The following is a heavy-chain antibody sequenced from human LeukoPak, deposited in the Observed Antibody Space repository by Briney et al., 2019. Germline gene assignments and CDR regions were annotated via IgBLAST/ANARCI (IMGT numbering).Heavy chain of an antibody. CDR3: ARGDGSGSYYFDY. J-gene: IGHJ4*02. Sequence: SDTLSLTCAVYGGSFSGYYWSWIRQPPGKGLECIGEINHSGSTNYNPSLKSRVTISVDTSKNQFSLKLSSVTAADTAVYYCARGDGSGSYYFDYWGQGTLVTVSS. CDR1: GGSFSGYY. CDR2: INHSGST. V-gene: IGHV4-34*01. D-gene: IGHD3-10*01.